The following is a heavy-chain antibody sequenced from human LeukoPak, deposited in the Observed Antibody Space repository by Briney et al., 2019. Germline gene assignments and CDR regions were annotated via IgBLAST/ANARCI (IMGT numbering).Heavy chain of an antibody. Sequence: ASVKVSCKASGGTFSSYAISWVRQAPGQGLEWMGGITPIFGTANYAQKFQGRVTITTDESTSTAYMELSSLRSEDTAVYYCARDRRGNWDFYYFDYWGQGTLVTVSS. D-gene: IGHD1-7*01. V-gene: IGHV1-69*05. J-gene: IGHJ4*02. CDR2: ITPIFGTA. CDR1: GGTFSSYA. CDR3: ARDRRGNWDFYYFDY.